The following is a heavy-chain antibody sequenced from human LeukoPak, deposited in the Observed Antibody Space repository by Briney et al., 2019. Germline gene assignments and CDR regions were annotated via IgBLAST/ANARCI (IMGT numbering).Heavy chain of an antibody. V-gene: IGHV4-34*01. D-gene: IGHD5-18*01. Sequence: PSETLSLTCAVYGGSFSAYFWSWIRQPPGKGLEWLGEINHSGSTNYNPSLKSRVTISVDTSKNQFSLKLSSVTAADTAVYYCARVCRGYSYGYSYYYYYMDVWGKGTTVTVSS. CDR2: INHSGST. CDR3: ARVCRGYSYGYSYYYYYMDV. J-gene: IGHJ6*03. CDR1: GGSFSAYF.